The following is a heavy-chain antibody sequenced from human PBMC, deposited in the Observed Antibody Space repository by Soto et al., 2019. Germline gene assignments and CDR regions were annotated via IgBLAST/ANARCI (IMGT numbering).Heavy chain of an antibody. D-gene: IGHD3-22*01. Sequence: QVQLVQSGAEVKKPGASVKVSCKASGYTFTSYDINWVRQATGQGLEWMGWMNPNSGNTGYAQKFQGRVTMTRNTSISTAYMELSSLRSEDTAVYYCAVCERQHYYDSSGCPGPFDYWGQGTLVTVSS. J-gene: IGHJ4*02. V-gene: IGHV1-8*01. CDR1: GYTFTSYD. CDR3: AVCERQHYYDSSGCPGPFDY. CDR2: MNPNSGNT.